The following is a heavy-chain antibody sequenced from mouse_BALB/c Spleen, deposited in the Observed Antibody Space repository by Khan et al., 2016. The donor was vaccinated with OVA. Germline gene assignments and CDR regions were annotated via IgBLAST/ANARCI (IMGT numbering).Heavy chain of an antibody. Sequence: VQLQQSGPVLVKPGASVKMSCKASGYTFTDYIINWVRQRTGQGLEWIGQIYPGSGSTYYNEKFKGKATLTADKSSNTAYMQLRSLTSEDSAVYFGARSGYGSLGYWGQGTTLTVSS. V-gene: IGHV1-77*01. CDR1: GYTFTDYI. CDR3: ARSGYGSLGY. J-gene: IGHJ2*01. CDR2: IYPGSGST. D-gene: IGHD1-1*01.